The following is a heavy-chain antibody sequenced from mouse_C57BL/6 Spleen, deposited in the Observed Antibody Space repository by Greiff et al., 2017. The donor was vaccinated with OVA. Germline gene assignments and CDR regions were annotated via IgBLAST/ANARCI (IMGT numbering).Heavy chain of an antibody. J-gene: IGHJ2*01. CDR1: GFTFSSYG. V-gene: IGHV5-6*01. D-gene: IGHD2-2*01. CDR3: ARRGYDTGTTSYFDY. Sequence: EVQGVESGGDLVKPGGSLKLSCAASGFTFSSYGMSWVRQTPDKRLEWVATISSGGSYTYYPDSVKGRFTISRDNAKNNLYLQMSSLKSEDTAMYYCARRGYDTGTTSYFDYWGQGTTLTVSS. CDR2: ISSGGSYT.